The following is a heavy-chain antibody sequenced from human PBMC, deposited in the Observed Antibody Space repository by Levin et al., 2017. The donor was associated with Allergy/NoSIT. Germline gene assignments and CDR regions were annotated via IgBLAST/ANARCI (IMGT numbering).Heavy chain of an antibody. CDR1: GFSLSTSGVG. Sequence: SGPTLVKPTETLTLTCTFSGFSLSTSGVGVGWIRQPPGKALEWLALIYWDDDKRYSPSLKSRLTITKDTSKNQVVLTMTSMDPVDTATYYCSHRHLGVAFDIWGQGTMVSVSS. CDR2: IYWDDDK. D-gene: IGHD3-3*01. CDR3: SHRHLGVAFDI. V-gene: IGHV2-5*02. J-gene: IGHJ3*02.